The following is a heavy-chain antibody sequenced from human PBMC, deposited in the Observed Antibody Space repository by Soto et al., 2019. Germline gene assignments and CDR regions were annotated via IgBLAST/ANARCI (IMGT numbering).Heavy chain of an antibody. CDR2: IWYDGSNK. J-gene: IGHJ6*02. CDR3: ARVFFGGYDSSGYYYDLDYYYYGMDV. CDR1: GFTFSSYG. D-gene: IGHD3-22*01. Sequence: GGSLRLSCAASGFTFSSYGMHWVRQAPGKGLEWVAVIWYDGSNKYYADSVKGRFTISRDNSKNTLYLQMNSLRAEDTAVYYCARVFFGGYDSSGYYYDLDYYYYGMDVWGQGTTVTVYS. V-gene: IGHV3-33*01.